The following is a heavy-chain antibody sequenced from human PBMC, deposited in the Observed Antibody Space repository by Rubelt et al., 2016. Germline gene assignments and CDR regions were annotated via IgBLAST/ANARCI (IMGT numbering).Heavy chain of an antibody. Sequence: MQLVESGGGLVQPGRSLRLSCAASGFTFDDYAMHWVRQVPGKGLEWVSGIKWNSGSIGYADSVKGRFTISRDNAKNSLYLQMNSLRAEDTALYYCAKDIATSSHYALDVWGQGTTVTVSS. CDR1: GFTFDDYA. CDR3: AKDIATSSHYALDV. D-gene: IGHD6-6*01. J-gene: IGHJ6*02. CDR2: IKWNSGSI. V-gene: IGHV3-9*01.